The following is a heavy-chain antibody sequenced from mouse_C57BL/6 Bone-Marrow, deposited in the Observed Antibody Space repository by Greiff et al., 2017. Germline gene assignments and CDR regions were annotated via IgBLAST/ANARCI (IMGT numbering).Heavy chain of an antibody. Sequence: EVKLVESGGGLVQPGASLKLSCAASGFTFSDYYMYWVRQTPEKRLEWVAYISNGGGSTYYPDTVKGRFTISRDNDKNTLYLQMSRLKSEDTAMYYCARRGYDGYYDYAMDYWGQGTSVTVSA. J-gene: IGHJ4*01. CDR1: GFTFSDYY. D-gene: IGHD2-3*01. CDR3: ARRGYDGYYDYAMDY. CDR2: ISNGGGST. V-gene: IGHV5-12*01.